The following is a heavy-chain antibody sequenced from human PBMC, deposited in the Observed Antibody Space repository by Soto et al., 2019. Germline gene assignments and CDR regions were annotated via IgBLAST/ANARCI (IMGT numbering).Heavy chain of an antibody. J-gene: IGHJ4*02. CDR2: SHKSGNT. Sequence: QVQLQESGPGLVKPSGTLSLTCAVSGVSISSHDWWTWVRQPPGKGLERIGESHKSGNTNYNSSLGSRVTVSVDTSKNMSSLNLSSVTVADTAVYYCATRDTSRFYWGQGTLVTVSS. D-gene: IGHD6-13*01. CDR1: GVSISSHDW. V-gene: IGHV4-4*02. CDR3: ATRDTSRFY.